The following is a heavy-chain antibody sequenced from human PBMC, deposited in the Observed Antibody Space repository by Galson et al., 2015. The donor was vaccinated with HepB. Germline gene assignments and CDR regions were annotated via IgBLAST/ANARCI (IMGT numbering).Heavy chain of an antibody. CDR1: GFTFSSYS. V-gene: IGHV3-21*01. Sequence: SLRLSCAASGFTFSSYSMNWVRQAPGKGLEWVSSISSSSSYIYYADSVKGRFTISRDNAKNSLYLQMNSLRAEDTAVYYCASTIDIVVVPAAISAYYYYGMDVWGQGTTVTVSS. CDR3: ASTIDIVVVPAAISAYYYYGMDV. D-gene: IGHD2-2*01. J-gene: IGHJ6*02. CDR2: ISSSSSYI.